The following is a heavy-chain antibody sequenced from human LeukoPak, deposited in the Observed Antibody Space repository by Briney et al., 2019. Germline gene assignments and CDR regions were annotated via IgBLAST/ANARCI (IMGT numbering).Heavy chain of an antibody. CDR2: ISWNSGSI. J-gene: IGHJ4*02. D-gene: IGHD6-13*01. CDR1: GFTFDDYA. CDR3: AKDLAAAVTGGFDY. Sequence: GRSLRLSCAASGFTFDDYAMHWVRQAPGKGLEWVSGISWNSGSIGYADSVKGRFTISRDNAKNSLYLQMNSLTAEDTALYYCAKDLAAAVTGGFDYWGQGTLVTVSS. V-gene: IGHV3-9*01.